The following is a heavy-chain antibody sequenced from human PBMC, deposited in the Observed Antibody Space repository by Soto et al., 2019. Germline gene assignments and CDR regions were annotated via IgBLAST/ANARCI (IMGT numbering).Heavy chain of an antibody. CDR3: TIPPGTSDAFDI. CDR2: IRSKANSYAT. Sequence: GSLRLSCAASGFTFSGSAMHWVRQASGKGLEWVGRIRSKANSYATAYAASVKGRFTISRDDSKNTAYPQMNSLKSEDTAVYYCTIPPGTSDAFDIWGQGTMVTVS. CDR1: GFTFSGSA. V-gene: IGHV3-73*01. J-gene: IGHJ3*02.